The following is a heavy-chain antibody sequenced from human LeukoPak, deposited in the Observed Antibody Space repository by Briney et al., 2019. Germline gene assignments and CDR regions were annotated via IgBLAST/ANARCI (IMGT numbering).Heavy chain of an antibody. D-gene: IGHD3-3*01. Sequence: SVKVSCKASGGTFSSYAIRWVRQAPGQGLEWMGRIIPILGIANYAQKFQGRVTITADKSTSTAYMELSSLRSEDTAVYYCARGLTLDFWSGYLPDYWGQGTLVTVSS. CDR2: IIPILGIA. CDR3: ARGLTLDFWSGYLPDY. J-gene: IGHJ4*02. V-gene: IGHV1-69*04. CDR1: GGTFSSYA.